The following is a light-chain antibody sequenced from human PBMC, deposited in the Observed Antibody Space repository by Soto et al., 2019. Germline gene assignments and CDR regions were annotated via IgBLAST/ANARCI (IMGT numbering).Light chain of an antibody. Sequence: EIVLTQSPGTLSLSPGEGATLSCRASQSVSSSYLAWYQQKPGQAPRLLIYGAANRATGIPDRFSGSGSGTDFTLTISRLEPEDFAVYYCQYYGTSPPWTFGQGTKVEIK. CDR2: GAA. V-gene: IGKV3-20*01. CDR1: QSVSSSY. J-gene: IGKJ1*01. CDR3: QYYGTSPPWT.